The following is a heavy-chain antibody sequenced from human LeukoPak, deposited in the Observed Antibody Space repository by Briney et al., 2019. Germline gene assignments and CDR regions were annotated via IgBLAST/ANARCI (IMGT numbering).Heavy chain of an antibody. D-gene: IGHD3-10*01. CDR3: ARDLTMVRGAEGPI. J-gene: IGHJ3*02. CDR1: GGSISSYY. CDR2: IYYSGST. V-gene: IGHV4-59*01. Sequence: SETLSLTCTVSGGSISSYYRSWIRQPPGKGLEWIGYIYYSGSTNYNPSLKSRVTISVDTSKNQFSLKLSSVTAADTAVYYCARDLTMVRGAEGPIWGQGTMVTVSS.